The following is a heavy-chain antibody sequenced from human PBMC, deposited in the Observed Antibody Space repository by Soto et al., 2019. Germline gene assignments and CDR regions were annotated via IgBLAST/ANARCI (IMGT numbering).Heavy chain of an antibody. CDR2: MNPNSGNT. V-gene: IGHV1-8*02. D-gene: IGHD3-22*01. CDR1: GYTFTSYG. CDR3: TRRARIGRQLWLPFDS. J-gene: IGHJ4*02. Sequence: ASVKVSCKASGYTFTSYGISWVRQAPGQGLEWMGWMNPNSGNTAYAQKFQGRVTMTGDTTINTAYMELSYLTSADTAVYYCTRRARIGRQLWLPFDSWAQGTLVTVSS.